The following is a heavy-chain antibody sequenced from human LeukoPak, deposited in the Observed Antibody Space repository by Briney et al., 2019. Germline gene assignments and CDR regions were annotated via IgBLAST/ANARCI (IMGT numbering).Heavy chain of an antibody. D-gene: IGHD2-2*01. CDR3: ARGSRRLRAMTKNALDI. Sequence: SETLSLTCAVSGGSFRGYYWSWIRQPPGKGLEWIGEINHSGSTNYNPSLKSRVTISVDTSKNQFSLKLSSVNAADTAVYYCARGSRRLRAMTKNALDIWGEGTMVTVSS. CDR2: INHSGST. V-gene: IGHV4-34*01. J-gene: IGHJ3*02. CDR1: GGSFRGYY.